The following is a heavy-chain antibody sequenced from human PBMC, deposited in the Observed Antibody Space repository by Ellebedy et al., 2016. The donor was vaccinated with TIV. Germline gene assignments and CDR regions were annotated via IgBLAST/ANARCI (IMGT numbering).Heavy chain of an antibody. Sequence: GESLKISCAASGFTFSSYAMTWVRQTPGGGLDWVSGIGGDGDSTYYADSVKGRFAISRDNSKNTLYLQMNSLKTDDTAVYSWAKGPRWGFGELPRDWGQGTLVTVSS. CDR2: IGGDGDST. CDR1: GFTFSSYA. D-gene: IGHD3-10*01. V-gene: IGHV3-23*01. CDR3: AKGPRWGFGELPRD. J-gene: IGHJ4*02.